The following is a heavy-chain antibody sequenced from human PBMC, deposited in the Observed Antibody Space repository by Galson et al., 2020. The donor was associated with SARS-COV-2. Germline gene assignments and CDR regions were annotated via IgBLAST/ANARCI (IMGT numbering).Heavy chain of an antibody. CDR3: ARDGGYYYDSSGIDY. CDR1: GYTFTSYG. D-gene: IGHD3-22*01. Sequence: ASVKVSCKASGYTFTSYGISWVQQAPGQGLEWMGWISPYNGNTNYAQKLQGRVTMTTDTSTNTAYMELRSLRSDDTAVYYCARDGGYYYDSSGIDYWGQGTLVTVSS. CDR2: ISPYNGNT. V-gene: IGHV1-18*04. J-gene: IGHJ4*02.